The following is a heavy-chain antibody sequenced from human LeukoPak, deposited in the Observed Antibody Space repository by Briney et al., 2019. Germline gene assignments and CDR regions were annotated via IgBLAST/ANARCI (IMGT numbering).Heavy chain of an antibody. CDR3: ARGGIEYSSSSAWFDP. D-gene: IGHD6-6*01. CDR1: GFTFSSYS. CDR2: ISSSSSYI. J-gene: IGHJ5*02. Sequence: GGSLRLSCAASGFTFSSYSMNWVRQAPGKGLEWVSSISSSSSYIYYADSVKGRFTISRDNAKNSLYLQMNSLRAEDTAVYYCARGGIEYSSSSAWFDPWGQGTLVTVSS. V-gene: IGHV3-21*01.